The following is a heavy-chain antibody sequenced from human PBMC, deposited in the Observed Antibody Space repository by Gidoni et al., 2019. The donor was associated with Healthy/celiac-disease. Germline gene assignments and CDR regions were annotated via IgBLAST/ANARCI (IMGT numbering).Heavy chain of an antibody. J-gene: IGHJ6*02. CDR3: ASPWRPWLASHYYYYGMDV. CDR2: IWDDGSNK. CDR1: GFTFRSYG. D-gene: IGHD6-19*01. Sequence: QVQLVESGGGVVQPGRSLRLSCSASGFTFRSYGMHWVRQAPGKGQEWVAVIWDDGSNKYYADSEKGRFTISRDNSKNTLYLQMNSLRAEDTAVYYCASPWRPWLASHYYYYGMDVWGQGTTVTVSS. V-gene: IGHV3-33*01.